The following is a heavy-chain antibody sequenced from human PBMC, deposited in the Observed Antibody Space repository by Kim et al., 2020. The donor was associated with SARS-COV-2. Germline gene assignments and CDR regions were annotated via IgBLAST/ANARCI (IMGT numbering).Heavy chain of an antibody. V-gene: IGHV3-23*01. D-gene: IGHD5-18*01. Sequence: YAASVKGRFTISRDNSKNTLYLQMNSLRAEDTAVYYCAKDRSRTDTALDYWGQGTLVTVSS. CDR3: AKDRSRTDTALDY. J-gene: IGHJ4*02.